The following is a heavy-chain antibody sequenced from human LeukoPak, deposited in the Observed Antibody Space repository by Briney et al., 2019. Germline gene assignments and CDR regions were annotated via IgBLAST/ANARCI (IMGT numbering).Heavy chain of an antibody. V-gene: IGHV4-59*01. CDR3: ARDIRSGLDY. CDR1: GGSISSYY. CDR2: IYYSGST. D-gene: IGHD6-19*01. J-gene: IGHJ4*02. Sequence: SETLSLTCTVSGGSISSYYWSWIRQPPGKGLEWIGYIYYSGSTNYNPSLKSRVTISVDTSKNQFSLKLSSVTAADTAVYCCARDIRSGLDYWGQGTLVTVSS.